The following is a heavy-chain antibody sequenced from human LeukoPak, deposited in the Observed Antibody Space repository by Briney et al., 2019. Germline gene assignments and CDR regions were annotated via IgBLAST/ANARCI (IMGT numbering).Heavy chain of an antibody. CDR3: AKAYCYDSRGYYYVN. Sequence: GGSLRLSCAASGFTFGSYAMSWVRQAPGKGLEWVSAISGSGGGTYYADSVKGRFTISRDNSKNTLYLQMNSLRAEDTAVYYCAKAYCYDSRGYYYVNWGQGTLVTVSS. D-gene: IGHD3-22*01. CDR2: ISGSGGGT. V-gene: IGHV3-23*01. J-gene: IGHJ4*02. CDR1: GFTFGSYA.